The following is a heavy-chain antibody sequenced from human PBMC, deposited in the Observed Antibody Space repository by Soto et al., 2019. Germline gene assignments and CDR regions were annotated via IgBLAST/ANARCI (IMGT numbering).Heavy chain of an antibody. J-gene: IGHJ4*02. D-gene: IGHD1-7*01. CDR2: FDPEDGET. V-gene: IGHV1-24*01. Sequence: AAVKVSCKVSGYTLTELSMHWVRQAPGKGLEWMGGFDPEDGETIYAQKFQGRVTMTEDTSTDTAYMELSSLRSEDTAVYYCATSRERYNWNYMWGQGTLVTVSS. CDR3: ATSRERYNWNYM. CDR1: GYTLTELS.